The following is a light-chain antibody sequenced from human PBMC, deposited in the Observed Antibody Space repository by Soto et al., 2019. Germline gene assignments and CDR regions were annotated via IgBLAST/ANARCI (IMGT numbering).Light chain of an antibody. V-gene: IGLV2-14*03. CDR1: SSDVGGYDY. J-gene: IGLJ1*01. Sequence: QLVLTQPASVSGSPGQSITISCTGTSSDVGGYDYVSWYQHLPGKAPRLIIYDVSHRPSGVSNRFSGSKSANTASLTISGLQAEDEADYYCSSYTSSTTPYVFGTGTKLTVL. CDR3: SSYTSSTTPYV. CDR2: DVS.